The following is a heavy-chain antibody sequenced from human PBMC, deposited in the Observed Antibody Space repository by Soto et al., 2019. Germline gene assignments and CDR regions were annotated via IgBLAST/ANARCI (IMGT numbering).Heavy chain of an antibody. CDR3: ARDHRYCSGSSCRPYYYYYGMDV. Sequence: PGGSLRLSCAASGFTFSIYWMHWVRQAPGRGLEWVAAISGTSDYIYYADSVKGRFTISRDNAKTSLYIQMNSLRAEDTAVYYCARDHRYCSGSSCRPYYYYYGMDVWGQGTTVTVSS. CDR1: GFTFSIYW. CDR2: ISGTSDYI. J-gene: IGHJ6*02. V-gene: IGHV3-21*01. D-gene: IGHD2-15*01.